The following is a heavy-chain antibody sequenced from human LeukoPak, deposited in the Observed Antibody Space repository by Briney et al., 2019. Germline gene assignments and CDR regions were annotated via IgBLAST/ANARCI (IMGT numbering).Heavy chain of an antibody. Sequence: TGGSLRLXCAASGFTYSSYAMSWVRQAPGKGLEWVSAISGTGDTTYYADSVKGRFSISRDNSKNTLHLQMNSLRAEDTAVYYCAKDRQWLVWDYWGQGTLVTVSS. J-gene: IGHJ4*02. V-gene: IGHV3-23*01. CDR2: ISGTGDTT. CDR1: GFTYSSYA. D-gene: IGHD6-19*01. CDR3: AKDRQWLVWDY.